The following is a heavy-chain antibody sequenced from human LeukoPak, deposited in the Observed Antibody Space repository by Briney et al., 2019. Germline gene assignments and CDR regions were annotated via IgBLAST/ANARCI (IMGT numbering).Heavy chain of an antibody. CDR3: AKDISDYGSGSYLVLDY. Sequence: ASVKVSCKASGYTFTSYDINWVRQATGQGLEWMGWMNPNSGNTGYAQKFQGRVTMTRNTSISTAYMELSSLRSEDTALYYCAKDISDYGSGSYLVLDYWGQGTLVTVSS. CDR1: GYTFTSYD. CDR2: MNPNSGNT. V-gene: IGHV1-8*01. D-gene: IGHD3-10*01. J-gene: IGHJ4*02.